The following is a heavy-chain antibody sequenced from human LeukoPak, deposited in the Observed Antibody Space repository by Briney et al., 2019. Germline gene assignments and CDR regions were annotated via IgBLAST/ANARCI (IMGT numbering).Heavy chain of an antibody. D-gene: IGHD3-16*01. V-gene: IGHV3-53*05. CDR1: GFTVSNNY. J-gene: IGHJ4*02. CDR3: AGRRVLDASLDY. CDR2: IYSGDNT. Sequence: GGSLRLSCAASGFTVSNNYMSWVRQAPGKGLGWVSVIYSGDNTYYVESVKGRFTISRDNSKNTLFLQMNRLRAEDTAVYYCAGRRVLDASLDYWGQGTLVTVSS.